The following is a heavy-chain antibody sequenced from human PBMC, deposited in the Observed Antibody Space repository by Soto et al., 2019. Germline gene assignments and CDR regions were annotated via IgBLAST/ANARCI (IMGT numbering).Heavy chain of an antibody. D-gene: IGHD3-10*02. CDR3: ARGCILCSRGASTLFDY. CDR2: ISAYNGNT. Sequence: QVQLVQSGAEVKKPGASVKVSCKASGYTSTSYGISWVRQAPGQGLEWMGWISAYNGNTNYAQKLQGRVTMTTDTSTSTAYMELRSLRSDDTAVYYCARGCILCSRGASTLFDYWGQGTLVTVSS. CDR1: GYTSTSYG. V-gene: IGHV1-18*01. J-gene: IGHJ4*02.